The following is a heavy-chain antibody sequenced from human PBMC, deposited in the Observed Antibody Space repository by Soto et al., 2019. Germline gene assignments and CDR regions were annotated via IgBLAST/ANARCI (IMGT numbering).Heavy chain of an antibody. J-gene: IGHJ4*02. CDR2: INPNSGST. Sequence: GASVKVSCKASGYTFTSYAMHWVRQAPGQRLEWMGWINPNSGSTNYSQKFQGWVTMTRDTSISTAYMELSRLRSDDTAVYYCAREYDISSSAPLDYWGQGTLVTVSS. D-gene: IGHD3-9*01. CDR1: GYTFTSYA. V-gene: IGHV1-2*04. CDR3: AREYDISSSAPLDY.